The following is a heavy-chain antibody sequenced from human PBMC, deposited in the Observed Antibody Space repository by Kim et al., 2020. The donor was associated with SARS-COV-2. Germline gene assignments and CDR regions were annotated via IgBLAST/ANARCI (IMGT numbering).Heavy chain of an antibody. J-gene: IGHJ6*02. Sequence: SQKFQGSVTITREPSASTAYMKLSSLRSEDTAVYYCARDRNYYYYGMDVWGQGTTVTVSS. V-gene: IGHV1-3*01. CDR3: ARDRNYYYYGMDV.